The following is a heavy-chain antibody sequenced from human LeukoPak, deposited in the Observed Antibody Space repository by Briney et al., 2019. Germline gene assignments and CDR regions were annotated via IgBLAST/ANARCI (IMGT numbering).Heavy chain of an antibody. Sequence: GGSLRLSCAASGFTVSSNYMSWVRQAPGKGLEWVSVIYSGGDTYYADSVKGRFTISRDNSKNTLYLQMNTLRAEDTAVYYCARASEYSGYDPFDYWGQGTLVTVYS. CDR1: GFTVSSNY. D-gene: IGHD5-12*01. V-gene: IGHV3-53*01. J-gene: IGHJ4*02. CDR3: ARASEYSGYDPFDY. CDR2: IYSGGDT.